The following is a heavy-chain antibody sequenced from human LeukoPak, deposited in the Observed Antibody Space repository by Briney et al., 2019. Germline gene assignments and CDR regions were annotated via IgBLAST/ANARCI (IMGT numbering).Heavy chain of an antibody. J-gene: IGHJ4*02. D-gene: IGHD6-13*01. CDR2: INSDGSST. V-gene: IGHV3-74*01. Sequence: GGSLRLSCAASGFTFSSYWMHWVRQAPGKGLVWVSRINSDGSSTSYADSVKGRFTISRDNSKNTLYLQMNSLRAEDTAVYYCAKDPAAGTVHYFDYWGQGTLVTVSS. CDR3: AKDPAAGTVHYFDY. CDR1: GFTFSSYW.